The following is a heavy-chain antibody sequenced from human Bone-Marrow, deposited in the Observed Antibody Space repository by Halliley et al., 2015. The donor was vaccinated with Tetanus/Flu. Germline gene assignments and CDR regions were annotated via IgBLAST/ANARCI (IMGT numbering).Heavy chain of an antibody. CDR2: LSGNGANT. CDR1: GFIFGNYD. J-gene: IGHJ4*02. V-gene: IGHV3-64D*06. D-gene: IGHD6-19*01. CDR3: VKRNASGWYEY. Sequence: SLRLSCSASGFIFGNYDMHWVRQAPGKGLEYVSGLSGNGANTDYADAVKGRFTISRDNSKNTLYLQMSSLLTEDTAIYFCVKRNASGWYEYWGQGTLVTLSS.